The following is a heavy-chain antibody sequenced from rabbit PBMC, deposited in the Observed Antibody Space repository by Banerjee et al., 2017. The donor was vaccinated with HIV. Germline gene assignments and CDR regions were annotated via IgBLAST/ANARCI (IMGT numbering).Heavy chain of an antibody. J-gene: IGHJ6*01. D-gene: IGHD2-1*01. V-gene: IGHV1S45*01. CDR1: GFTLSSYW. Sequence: QEQLVESGGGLVQPEGSLTLTCKASGFTLSSYWMWWVRQAPGKGLEWIACIGAGSSGTTYYASWVNGRFTISKTSSTTVTLQMTSLTAADTATYFCAREGVNIGGGYLWGPGTLVTVS. CDR2: IGAGSSGTT. CDR3: AREGVNIGGGYL.